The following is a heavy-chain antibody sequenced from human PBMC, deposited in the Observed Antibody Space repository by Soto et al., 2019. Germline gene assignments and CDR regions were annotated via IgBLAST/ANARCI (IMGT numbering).Heavy chain of an antibody. CDR2: IYYSGST. J-gene: IGHJ6*02. CDR3: AREGLTGTIGLYYYYGMDV. CDR1: GGSISSYY. D-gene: IGHD1-7*01. Sequence: PSETLSLTCTVSGGSISSYYWNWIRQPPGKGLEWIGYIYYSGSTNYNPSLKSRVTISVDTSKNQFSLKLSSVTAADTAVYYCAREGLTGTIGLYYYYGMDVWGQGTTVTVS. V-gene: IGHV4-59*01.